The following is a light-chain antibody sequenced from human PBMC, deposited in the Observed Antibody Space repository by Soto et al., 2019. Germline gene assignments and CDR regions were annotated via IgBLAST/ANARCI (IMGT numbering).Light chain of an antibody. CDR1: ASDVGGYNY. Sequence: QSALTQPASVSGSPGQSITISCTGTASDVGGYNYVSWYQQHPGKAPKLMIHAVSNRPSGISSRFSGSKSGNTASLTISGLQSEDEADYFCCSYTRRTNYVFGNGTKVTV. J-gene: IGLJ1*01. CDR2: AVS. V-gene: IGLV2-14*01. CDR3: CSYTRRTNYV.